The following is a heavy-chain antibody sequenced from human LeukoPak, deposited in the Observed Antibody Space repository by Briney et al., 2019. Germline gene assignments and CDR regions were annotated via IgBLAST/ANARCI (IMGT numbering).Heavy chain of an antibody. D-gene: IGHD3-10*01. CDR3: AKSNGYGLVDI. Sequence: SETLSLTCSVSTYSISSAYYWGWIRQPPGKGLQWIGSIYHSGSTSYNPSLRSRVTISLDTSRNQFSLKLNSVTAADTAVYYCAKSNGYGLVDIWGQGTMVTVSS. V-gene: IGHV4-38-2*02. CDR2: IYHSGST. J-gene: IGHJ3*02. CDR1: TYSISSAYY.